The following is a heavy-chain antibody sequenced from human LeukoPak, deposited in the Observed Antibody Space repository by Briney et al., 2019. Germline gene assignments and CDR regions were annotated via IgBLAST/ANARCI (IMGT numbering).Heavy chain of an antibody. D-gene: IGHD3-3*02. CDR3: ARGSPRRTSIFEEGVNWLDP. J-gene: IGHJ5*02. CDR1: GYTFTNYD. V-gene: IGHV1-8*01. CDR2: MIPTSGKT. Sequence: ASVKVSCKASGYTFTNYDINWVRQATGQGLEWMGWMIPTSGKTWCAQKFQGRLTMTSNTSSNTAYMELSSLRSDDTAVYFCARGSPRRTSIFEEGVNWLDPWGQGSPVTVSS.